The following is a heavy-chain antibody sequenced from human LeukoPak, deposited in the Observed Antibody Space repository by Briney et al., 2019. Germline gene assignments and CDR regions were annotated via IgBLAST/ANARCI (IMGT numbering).Heavy chain of an antibody. D-gene: IGHD6-19*01. V-gene: IGHV3-23*01. CDR3: ARDGGAVAEKGYFDY. CDR1: GFTFSSYA. CDR2: ISGSGGST. J-gene: IGHJ4*02. Sequence: GGSLRLSCAASGFTFSSYAMSWVHQAPGKGLEWVSAISGSGGSTYYADSVKGRFTISRDNSKNTLYLQMNSLRAEDTAVYYCARDGGAVAEKGYFDYWGQGTLVTVSS.